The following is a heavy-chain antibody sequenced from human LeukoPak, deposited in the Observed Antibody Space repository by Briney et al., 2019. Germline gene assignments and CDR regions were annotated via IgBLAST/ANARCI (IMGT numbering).Heavy chain of an antibody. V-gene: IGHV3-53*01. J-gene: IGHJ3*02. CDR1: GFTVSSNY. Sequence: GGSLRLSCAASGFTVSSNYMSWVRQAPGKGLEWVSVIYSGGSTYYADSVKGRFTISRDHSKNTLYLQMNSLRAEDTAVYYCANGPSSYAEGAFDIWGQGTMVTVSS. CDR3: ANGPSSYAEGAFDI. CDR2: IYSGGST. D-gene: IGHD6-19*01.